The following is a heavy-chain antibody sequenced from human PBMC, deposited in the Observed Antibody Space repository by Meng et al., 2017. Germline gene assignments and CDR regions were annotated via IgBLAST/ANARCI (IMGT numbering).Heavy chain of an antibody. D-gene: IGHD6-13*01. CDR1: GFSLSTSGVG. V-gene: IGHV2-5*02. J-gene: IGHJ4*02. CDR3: AHCLYSSSCDY. Sequence: ITLQVLVPTHVNHTKTFTLTCPFSGFSLSTSGVGVGWICQPPGKALEWLALIYWDDDKRYSPSLKSRLTITKDTSKNQVVLTMTNMDPVDTATYYCAHCLYSSSCDYWGQGTLVTVSS. CDR2: IYWDDDK.